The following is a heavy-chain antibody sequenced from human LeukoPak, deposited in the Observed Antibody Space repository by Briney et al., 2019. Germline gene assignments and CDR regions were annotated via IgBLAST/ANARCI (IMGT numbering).Heavy chain of an antibody. D-gene: IGHD6-13*01. J-gene: IGHJ4*02. CDR1: GASINSSPYY. Sequence: PSQTLSLTCTVSGASINSSPYYWTWIRQPAGKGLEWIGHIFTTGPGSYNPSLRSRVTISRDTSKNEFSLSLNSVTAADTAVYYCARGEQLAVGSPDYWGQGTLVTVSS. CDR2: IFTTGPG. CDR3: ARGEQLAVGSPDY. V-gene: IGHV4-61*09.